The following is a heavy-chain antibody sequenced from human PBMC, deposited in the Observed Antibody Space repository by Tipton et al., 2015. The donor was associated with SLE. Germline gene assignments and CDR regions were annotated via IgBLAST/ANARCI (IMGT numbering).Heavy chain of an antibody. CDR2: IYHSGIT. V-gene: IGHV4-38-2*02. J-gene: IGHJ3*01. CDR1: DYSISSGYY. CDR3: ARESRYSSNWLNASDV. D-gene: IGHD6-13*01. Sequence: TLSLTCAVSDYSISSGYYWGWLRRPPGRGLEWIGNIYHSGITYYNPSLKSRVTISLDTSKNQFSLKVDSVTAADTAVYFCARESRYSSNWLNASDVWGQGTMVTVSS.